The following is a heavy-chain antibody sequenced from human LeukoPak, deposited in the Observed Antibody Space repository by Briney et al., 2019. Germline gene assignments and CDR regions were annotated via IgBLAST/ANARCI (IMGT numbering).Heavy chain of an antibody. CDR3: ARLYEFTMLAVALDY. D-gene: IGHD3-22*01. V-gene: IGHV1-18*01. CDR1: GYTLTSYG. CDR2: ISAYNGNT. J-gene: IGHJ4*02. Sequence: ASVKVSCKASGYTLTSYGVSWVRQAPGQGLEWMGWISAYNGNTNYEQKLQGRVTMTTDTSTSAAYMELRSLRSDDTAIYYCARLYEFTMLAVALDYWGQGTLVTVSS.